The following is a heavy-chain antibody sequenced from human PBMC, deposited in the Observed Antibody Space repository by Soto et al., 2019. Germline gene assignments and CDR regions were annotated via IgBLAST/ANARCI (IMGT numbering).Heavy chain of an antibody. CDR3: AKDLSMVAATYYYYGMDV. V-gene: IGHV3-30*18. Sequence: PGGSLRLSCAASGFTFTHYWMSWVRQAPGKGLEWVAVISYDGSNKYYADSVKGRFTISRDNSKNTLYLQMNSLRAEDTAVYYYAKDLSMVAATYYYYGMDVWGQGTTVTVSS. J-gene: IGHJ6*02. CDR1: GFTFTHYW. CDR2: ISYDGSNK. D-gene: IGHD2-15*01.